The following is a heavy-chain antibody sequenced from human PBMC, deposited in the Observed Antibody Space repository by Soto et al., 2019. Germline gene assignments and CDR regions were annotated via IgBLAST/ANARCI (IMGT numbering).Heavy chain of an antibody. V-gene: IGHV3-30*18. Sequence: GGSLRLSCAASGFTFSSYGMHWVRQAPGKGLEWVAVISYDGSNKYYADSVKGRFTISRDNSKNTLYLQMNSLRAEDTAVYYCAKDRKSDDFWSGYFFDYWGQGTLVTVS. CDR2: ISYDGSNK. CDR1: GFTFSSYG. D-gene: IGHD3-3*01. CDR3: AKDRKSDDFWSGYFFDY. J-gene: IGHJ4*02.